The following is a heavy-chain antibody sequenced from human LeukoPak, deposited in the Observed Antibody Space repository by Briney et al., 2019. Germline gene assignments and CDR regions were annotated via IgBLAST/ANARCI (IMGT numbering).Heavy chain of an antibody. D-gene: IGHD3-10*01. CDR2: INAGNGNT. CDR1: GYTFTSYA. Sequence: ASVKVSCKASGYTFTSYAMHWVRQAPGQRLEWMGWINAGNGNTKYSQKFQGRVTITRDTSASTAYMELSSLRSEDTAVYYCAREAGSVLLWFGELNVWGQGTLVTVSS. J-gene: IGHJ4*02. CDR3: AREAGSVLLWFGELNV. V-gene: IGHV1-3*01.